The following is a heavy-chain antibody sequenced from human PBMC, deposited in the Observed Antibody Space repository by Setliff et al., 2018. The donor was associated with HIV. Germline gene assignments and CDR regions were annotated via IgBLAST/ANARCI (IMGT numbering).Heavy chain of an antibody. D-gene: IGHD5-18*01. CDR3: ASIELAAMVPVDY. CDR1: GYTFTTCS. CDR2: IHTGTGDT. V-gene: IGHV1-3*04. Sequence: GASVKVSCKASGYTFTTCSIHWVRQAPGQRPEWMGWIHTGTGDTKYSQKFQGRVTITRDTSASTAYMDLNSLRAEDTAVYYCASIELAAMVPVDYWGQGTLVTVSS. J-gene: IGHJ4*02.